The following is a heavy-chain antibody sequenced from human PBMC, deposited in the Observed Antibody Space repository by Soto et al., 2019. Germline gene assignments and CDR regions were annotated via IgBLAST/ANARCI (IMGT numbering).Heavy chain of an antibody. V-gene: IGHV1-2*04. D-gene: IGHD3-22*01. CDR1: GYTFTGYY. CDR3: ARDGVPLWDYYDSSSNWFDP. CDR2: INPNSGGT. Sequence: QVQLVQSGAEVKKPGASVKVSCKASGYTFTGYYIHWVRQAPGQGLEWMGWINPNSGGTNYAQKFQGWVTMTRDTYISTAYMELSRLRSDDTAVYYCARDGVPLWDYYDSSSNWFDPWGQGTLVTVSS. J-gene: IGHJ5*02.